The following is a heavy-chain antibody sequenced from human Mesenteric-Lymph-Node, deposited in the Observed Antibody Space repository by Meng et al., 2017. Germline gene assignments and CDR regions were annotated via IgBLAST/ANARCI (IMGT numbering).Heavy chain of an antibody. D-gene: IGHD3-9*01. CDR2: INTNTGNP. CDR1: GYPFTSYA. J-gene: IGHJ4*02. V-gene: IGHV7-4-1*02. Sequence: QGELGQSGSELKEPGASLKVSCKASGYPFTSYAMNWVRQAPGQGLEWMGWINTNTGNPTYAQGFTGRFVFSLDTSVSTAYLQISSLKAEDTAVYYCARLYYDILTGYPNYYFDYWGQGTLVTVSS. CDR3: ARLYYDILTGYPNYYFDY.